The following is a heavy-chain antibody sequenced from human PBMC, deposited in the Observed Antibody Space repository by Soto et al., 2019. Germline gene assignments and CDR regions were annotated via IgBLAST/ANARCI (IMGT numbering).Heavy chain of an antibody. Sequence: GGSLRLSCAASGFTFSGSAMHWVRQASGKGLEWVGRIRSKANSYATAYAASVKGRFTISRDDSKNTAYLQMNSLKTEDTAVYYCTSPKNGRYYWGQGTLVTVSS. V-gene: IGHV3-73*01. J-gene: IGHJ4*02. CDR3: TSPKNGRYY. CDR2: IRSKANSYAT. CDR1: GFTFSGSA.